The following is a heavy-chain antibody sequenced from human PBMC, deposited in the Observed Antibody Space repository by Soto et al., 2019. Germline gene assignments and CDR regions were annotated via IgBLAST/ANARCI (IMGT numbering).Heavy chain of an antibody. J-gene: IGHJ5*02. CDR1: GFTFNTYA. D-gene: IGHD3-22*01. Sequence: SGGSLRLSCAASGFTFNTYAMSWVRQAPGKGLEWVSAISGSGGSTYYADSVKGRFTISRDNSKNTLYLQMNSLRAEDTAVFYCAKSSSGYSSNNWFDPWGQGTLVTVSS. CDR3: AKSSSGYSSNNWFDP. CDR2: ISGSGGST. V-gene: IGHV3-23*01.